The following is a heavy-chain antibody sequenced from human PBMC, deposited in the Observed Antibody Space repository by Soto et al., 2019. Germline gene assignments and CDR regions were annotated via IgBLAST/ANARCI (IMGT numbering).Heavy chain of an antibody. J-gene: IGHJ4*02. CDR2: VYYSGST. CDR3: ARDPQYGSSFDY. Sequence: QVQLQESGPGLVKPSETLSLTCTVSGGSVSSSNYYWTWIRQPPGKGLEWIGYVYYSGSTNYNPSLKSRVTISVDTSNNQFSLKLSSVTAADTAVYFCARDPQYGSSFDYWGQGTLVTVSS. V-gene: IGHV4-61*01. D-gene: IGHD3-10*01. CDR1: GGSVSSSNYY.